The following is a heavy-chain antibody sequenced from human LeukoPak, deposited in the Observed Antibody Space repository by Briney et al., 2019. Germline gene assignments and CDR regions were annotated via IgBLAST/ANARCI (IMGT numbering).Heavy chain of an antibody. CDR3: ARSRFGELFVATFDI. CDR1: GFTFNNYG. D-gene: IGHD3-10*01. CDR2: IWYDGTNK. Sequence: GGSLRLSCAASGFTFNNYGMHWVRQAPGKGLEWVALIWYDGTNKYYGDSVKGRFTISRDNSKNTLYLQMNSLRAEDTAVYYCARSRFGELFVATFDIWGQGTMVTVSS. V-gene: IGHV3-33*01. J-gene: IGHJ3*02.